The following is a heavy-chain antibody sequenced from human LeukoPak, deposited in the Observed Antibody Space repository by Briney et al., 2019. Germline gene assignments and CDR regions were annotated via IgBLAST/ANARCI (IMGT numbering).Heavy chain of an antibody. D-gene: IGHD3-22*01. CDR1: GFTFSSYE. Sequence: GGSLRLSCAASGFTFSSYETNWVRQAPGKGLEWVSYISSSGSTIYYADSVKGRFTISRDNAKNSLYLQMNSLRAEDTAVYYCAREYGNYYDSSGYPFDYWGQGTLVTVSS. J-gene: IGHJ4*02. V-gene: IGHV3-48*03. CDR2: ISSSGSTI. CDR3: AREYGNYYDSSGYPFDY.